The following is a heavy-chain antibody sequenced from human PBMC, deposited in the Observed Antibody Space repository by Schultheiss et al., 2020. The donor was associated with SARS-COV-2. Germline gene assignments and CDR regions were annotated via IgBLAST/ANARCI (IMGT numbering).Heavy chain of an antibody. CDR2: IRSGGST. Sequence: GGSLRLSCAASGFTFTSYAMSWVRQAPGKGLEWVSAIRSGGSTYHADSVKGRFTISRDSSKNTLFLQMNSLRAEDTAVYYCAKYDSTTYEYHFDYWGQGTLVTVSS. D-gene: IGHD2/OR15-2a*01. CDR1: GFTFTSYA. CDR3: AKYDSTTYEYHFDY. J-gene: IGHJ4*02. V-gene: IGHV3-23*01.